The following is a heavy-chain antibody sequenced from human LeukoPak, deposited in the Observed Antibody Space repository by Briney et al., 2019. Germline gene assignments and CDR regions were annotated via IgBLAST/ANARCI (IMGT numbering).Heavy chain of an antibody. CDR3: ARPNARIRGYSYGLRGYFDY. CDR1: GGSISSSNW. V-gene: IGHV4-4*02. CDR2: IYHSGST. Sequence: PSETLSLTCAVSGGSISSSNWWSWVRQPPGKGLEWIGEIYHSGSTNYNPSLKSRVTISVDKSKNQFSLKLSSVTAADTAVYYCARPNARIRGYSYGLRGYFDYWGQGTLVTVSS. J-gene: IGHJ4*02. D-gene: IGHD5-18*01.